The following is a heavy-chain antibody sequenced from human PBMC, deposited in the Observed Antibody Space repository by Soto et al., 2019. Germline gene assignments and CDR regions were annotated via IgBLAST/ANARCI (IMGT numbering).Heavy chain of an antibody. V-gene: IGHV1-3*01. CDR3: ARGPGGPDGPGDY. D-gene: IGHD2-15*01. Sequence: QVQLVQSGAEVKKPGASVKVSCKASGYTFISYAMHWVRQAPGQSLEWMGWINAGNGNTKYSQKFQGRVTITRDTSASTAYMELSSLRSEDTAVYYCARGPGGPDGPGDYWGQGTLVTVSS. CDR2: INAGNGNT. J-gene: IGHJ4*02. CDR1: GYTFISYA.